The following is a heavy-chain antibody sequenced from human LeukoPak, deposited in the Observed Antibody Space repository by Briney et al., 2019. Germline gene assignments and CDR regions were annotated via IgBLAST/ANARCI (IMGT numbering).Heavy chain of an antibody. CDR1: GFTFSSNA. Sequence: GGSLRLSCAASGFTFSSNAMHWVRQAPGKGLEWVAVITYDGSNKYYADSVKGRFTISRDNSRNTLYLQMNSLRAEDTAVYYCARGLLGATTSYFDYWGQGTLVTASS. CDR3: ARGLLGATTSYFDY. J-gene: IGHJ4*02. CDR2: ITYDGSNK. D-gene: IGHD1-26*01. V-gene: IGHV3-30-3*01.